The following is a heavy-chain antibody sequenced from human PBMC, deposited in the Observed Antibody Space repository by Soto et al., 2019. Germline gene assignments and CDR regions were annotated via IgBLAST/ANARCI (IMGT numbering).Heavy chain of an antibody. CDR2: ISYSGST. D-gene: IGHD1-26*01. Sequence: LTLTCTVAGASVSSGGFSWSWIRQPPGKGLEWIGSISYSGSTTYYPSLRSRVTISVDTSKNQFSLRLNSVTAADTAIYFCARVTFLIVGSVFSTTFDFWGQGTLVTVSS. CDR3: ARVTFLIVGSVFSTTFDF. J-gene: IGHJ4*02. V-gene: IGHV4-61*08. CDR1: GASVSSGGFS.